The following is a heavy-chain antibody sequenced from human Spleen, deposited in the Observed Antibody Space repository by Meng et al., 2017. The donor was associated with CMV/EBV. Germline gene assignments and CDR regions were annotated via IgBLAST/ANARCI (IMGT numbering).Heavy chain of an antibody. D-gene: IGHD1/OR15-1a*01. Sequence: ASVKVSCKASGYTFSAYYIHWVQQAPGQGLEWMGWINPDNGGTKFAQKFQGRVTMTRDTSISTAYMELSRLRSDDTAVYYCARELEQQLSGLDVWGQGTTVTVSS. J-gene: IGHJ6*02. CDR2: INPDNGGT. CDR1: GYTFSAYY. V-gene: IGHV1-2*02. CDR3: ARELEQQLSGLDV.